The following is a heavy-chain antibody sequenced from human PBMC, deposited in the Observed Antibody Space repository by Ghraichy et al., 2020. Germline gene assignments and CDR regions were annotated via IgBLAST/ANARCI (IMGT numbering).Heavy chain of an antibody. CDR2: AHSSGSA. CDR3: ARRHGYSGSMDY. D-gene: IGHD5-12*01. V-gene: IGHV4-59*01. CDR1: GGSFTTFN. J-gene: IGHJ4*02. Sequence: SETLSLTCTVSGGSFTTFNWSWIRQPPGKGLQWIGFAHSSGSAYYNRSLKSRVTISVDTSQNQFSLRVTSLTAADTAVYYCARRHGYSGSMDYWGQGTLVSVSS.